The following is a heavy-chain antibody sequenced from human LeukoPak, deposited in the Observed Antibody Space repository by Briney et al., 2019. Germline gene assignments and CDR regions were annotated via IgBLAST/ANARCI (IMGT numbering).Heavy chain of an antibody. CDR2: MIPIFGTA. D-gene: IGHD4-17*01. V-gene: IGHV1-69*13. J-gene: IGHJ4*02. CDR3: ARGPDYGDYILDY. Sequence: SVKVSCKASGGTFSSYAISWVRQAPGQGLEWMGGMIPIFGTANYAQKFQGRVTITADESTSTAYMELSSLRSEDTAVYYCARGPDYGDYILDYWGQGTLVTVSS. CDR1: GGTFSSYA.